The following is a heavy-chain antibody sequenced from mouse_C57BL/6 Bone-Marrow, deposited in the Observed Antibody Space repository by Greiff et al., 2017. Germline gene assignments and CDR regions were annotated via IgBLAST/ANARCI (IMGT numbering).Heavy chain of an antibody. CDR1: GYTFTSYW. CDR3: ARERLYYFDY. CDR2: IDPSDSYT. D-gene: IGHD3-3*01. V-gene: IGHV1-59*01. J-gene: IGHJ2*01. Sequence: QVQLQQPGAELVRPGTSVKLSCKASGYTFTSYWMHWVKQRPGQGLEWIGVIDPSDSYTNYNQKFKGKATLTVATSTSTAYIQLSSLTSADSAVYYCARERLYYFDYWGQGTTLTVSS.